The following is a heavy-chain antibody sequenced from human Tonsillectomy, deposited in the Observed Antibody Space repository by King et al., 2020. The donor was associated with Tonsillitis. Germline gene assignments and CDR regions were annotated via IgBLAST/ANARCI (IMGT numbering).Heavy chain of an antibody. J-gene: IGHJ4*02. CDR1: GGSISSGSYY. CDR3: ARSTGDSSAHYYFDY. V-gene: IGHV4-61*02. D-gene: IGHD3-22*01. CDR2: IYTSGST. Sequence: QLQESGPGLVKPSQTLSLTCTVSGGSISSGSYYWSWIRQPAGKGLEWIGRIYTSGSTNYNPSLKSRVTIPVDTSKNQFSLKLSSVTAADTAVYYCARSTGDSSAHYYFDYWGQGTLVTVSS.